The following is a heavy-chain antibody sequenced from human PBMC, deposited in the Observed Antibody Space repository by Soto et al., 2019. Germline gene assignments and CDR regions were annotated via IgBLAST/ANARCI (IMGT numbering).Heavy chain of an antibody. J-gene: IGHJ4*02. Sequence: QVQLQESGPGLVKPSQTLSLTCTVSGDSITSGSGYWSWVRQHPGRGLDWLGYIFHSGRTYYSPSLSSRLTLSIDTSNNQLSLNLRSVTAADTAVYYRARGLKWPEHWGQATLVTVYS. V-gene: IGHV4-31*03. CDR2: IFHSGRT. CDR1: GDSITSGSGY. D-gene: IGHD5-12*01. CDR3: ARGLKWPEH.